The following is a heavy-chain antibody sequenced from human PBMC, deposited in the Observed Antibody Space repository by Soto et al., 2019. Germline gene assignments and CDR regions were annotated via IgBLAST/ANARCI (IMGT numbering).Heavy chain of an antibody. D-gene: IGHD2-21*01. CDR3: ARSIVVVNALDY. J-gene: IGHJ4*02. Sequence: GASVKVSCKASGGTFSSYTISWVRQAPGQGLEWMGRIIPILGIANYAQKFQGSVTITADKSTSTAYMELSSLRSEDTAVYYCARSIVVVNALDYRGQGALVTVSS. CDR2: IIPILGIA. CDR1: GGTFSSYT. V-gene: IGHV1-69*02.